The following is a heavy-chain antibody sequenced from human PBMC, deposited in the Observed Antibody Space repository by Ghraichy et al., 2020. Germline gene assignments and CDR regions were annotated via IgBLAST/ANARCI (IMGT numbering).Heavy chain of an antibody. J-gene: IGHJ4*01. CDR3: ARRRGRGPNY. CDR1: GFIFSSHG. Sequence: GGSLRLSCAASGFIFSSHGMNWVRQAPGKGLEWVSYINENSATIHYTDSVKGRFTISRDNGKNSLYLQMNSLRDDDTGVYYCARRRGRGPNYWGHGTRVTVSS. V-gene: IGHV3-48*02. CDR2: INENSATI. D-gene: IGHD3-16*01.